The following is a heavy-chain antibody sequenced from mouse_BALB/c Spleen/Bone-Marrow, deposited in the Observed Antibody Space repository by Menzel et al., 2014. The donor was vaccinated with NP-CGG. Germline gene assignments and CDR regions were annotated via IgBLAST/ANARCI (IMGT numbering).Heavy chain of an antibody. CDR2: IYPGDDDT. CDR3: AGSTPLAY. Sequence: QLQLQQSGAKLVRPCSSVKISCTASGYAFSRSWMNWVKQRPGQGLEWIGQIYPGDDDTNYSGKFKGRATLTADKSSGTAYMQLSSLTSEDSAVYFCAGSTPLAYWGQGTLATVS. J-gene: IGHJ3*01. CDR1: GYAFSRSW. V-gene: IGHV1-80*01.